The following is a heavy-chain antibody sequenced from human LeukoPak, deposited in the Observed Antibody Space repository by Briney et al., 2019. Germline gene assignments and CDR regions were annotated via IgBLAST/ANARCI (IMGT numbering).Heavy chain of an antibody. J-gene: IGHJ4*02. V-gene: IGHV4-59*01. CDR1: GGSISSYY. D-gene: IGHD6-13*01. Sequence: PSETLSLTCTVSGGSISSYYWSWIRQPPGKGLEWIGYIYYSGSTNYNPSLKSRVTISVDTSKNQFSLKLSSVTAADTAVYYCARGTPWDSSSWSYYYFDYWGQGTLVTVSS. CDR3: ARGTPWDSSSWSYYYFDY. CDR2: IYYSGST.